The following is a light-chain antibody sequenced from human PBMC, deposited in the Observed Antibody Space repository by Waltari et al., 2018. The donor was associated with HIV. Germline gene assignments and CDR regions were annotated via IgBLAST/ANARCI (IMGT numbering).Light chain of an antibody. CDR2: EVT. Sequence: QSALTQPPSASGSPGQSVTISCTGTSSDGGGYNYVSWYQQHPGEAPKLMIFEVTKRPSGVPNRFSGSKSGNTASLTVSGLQADDEADYYCSSYTGYNDFLFGAGTKLTVL. CDR1: SSDGGGYNY. V-gene: IGLV2-8*01. CDR3: SSYTGYNDFL. J-gene: IGLJ3*02.